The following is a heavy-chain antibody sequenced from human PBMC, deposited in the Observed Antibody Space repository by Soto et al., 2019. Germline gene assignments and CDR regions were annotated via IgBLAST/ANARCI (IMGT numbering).Heavy chain of an antibody. CDR3: ARRRYGDY. J-gene: IGHJ4*02. V-gene: IGHV1-18*01. D-gene: IGHD1-1*01. CDR2: ISAHNGNT. CDR1: GYSFTTYG. Sequence: QVHLVQSGAEVKKPGASVKVSCQGSGYSFTTYGITWVRQAHGQGLEWMGWISAHNGNTNYAQKLQGRVTVTRDTSTSTAYMELRSLRYDDTAVYYCARRRYGDYWGQGALVTVSS.